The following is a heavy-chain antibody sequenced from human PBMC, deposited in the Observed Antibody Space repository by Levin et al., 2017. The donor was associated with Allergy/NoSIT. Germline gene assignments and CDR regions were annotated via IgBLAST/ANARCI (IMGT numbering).Heavy chain of an antibody. Sequence: GGSLRLSCAASGFTFSSYNMNWVRQAPGKGLEWVSFISSSSSTMYYADSVKGRFTISRDNAKNSLYLQMNSLRAEDTALYYCARDQGYSYGLFDYWGQGTLVTVSS. D-gene: IGHD5-18*01. V-gene: IGHV3-48*01. CDR1: GFTFSSYN. CDR2: ISSSSSTM. CDR3: ARDQGYSYGLFDY. J-gene: IGHJ4*02.